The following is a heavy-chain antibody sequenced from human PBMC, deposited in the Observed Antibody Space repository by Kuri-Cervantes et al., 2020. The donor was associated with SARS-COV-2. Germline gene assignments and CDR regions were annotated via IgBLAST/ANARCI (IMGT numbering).Heavy chain of an antibody. CDR2: IYYSGRT. D-gene: IGHD6-13*01. Sequence: SETLSLTCTVSGGSISSSSYYWGWIRQPPGKGLEWIRSIYYSGRTYYNPSLKSRVTISVDTSKNQFSLKLSSVTAADTAVYYCAVYSSSPYYYYMDVWGKGTTVTVSS. V-gene: IGHV4-39*07. CDR1: GGSISSSSYY. J-gene: IGHJ6*03. CDR3: AVYSSSPYYYYMDV.